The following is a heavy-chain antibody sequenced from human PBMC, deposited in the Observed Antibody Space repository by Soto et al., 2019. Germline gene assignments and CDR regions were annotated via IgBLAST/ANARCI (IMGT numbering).Heavy chain of an antibody. CDR1: GFTFSSYG. Sequence: QVQLVESGGGVVQPGRSLRLSCAASGFTFSSYGMHWVRQAPGKGLEWVAVIWYDGSNKYYADSVKGRFTISRDNSKNTLYLQMNSLRAEDTAVYYCARERDTAMVNSFDYCGQGTLVTVS. CDR2: IWYDGSNK. D-gene: IGHD5-18*01. J-gene: IGHJ4*02. V-gene: IGHV3-33*01. CDR3: ARERDTAMVNSFDY.